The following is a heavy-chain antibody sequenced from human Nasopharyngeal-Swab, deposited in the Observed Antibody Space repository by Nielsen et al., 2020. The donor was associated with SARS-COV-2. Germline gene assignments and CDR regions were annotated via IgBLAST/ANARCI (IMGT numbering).Heavy chain of an antibody. CDR3: ASEGSGVFGVVIYAFDI. CDR1: GYTLTVLT. CDR2: VVPEDGEP. Sequence: ASVKVSCKVSGYTLTVLTINWVRQAPGKGLEWMGTVVPEDGEPIYAQNFQGRVTMTEDTSTYTAYLELSSLRSEDTAVYYCASEGSGVFGVVIYAFDIWGPGTLVTVSS. D-gene: IGHD3-3*01. V-gene: IGHV1-24*01. J-gene: IGHJ3*02.